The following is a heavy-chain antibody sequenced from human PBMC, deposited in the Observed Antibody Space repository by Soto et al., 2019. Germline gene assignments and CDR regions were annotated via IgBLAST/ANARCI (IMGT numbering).Heavy chain of an antibody. V-gene: IGHV3-30-3*01. D-gene: IGHD6-19*01. CDR2: ISYDGSNK. Sequence: QVQLVESGGGVVQPGRSLRLSCAASGFTFSSYAMHWVRQAPGKGLEWVAVISYDGSNKYYADSVKGRFTISRDNSKNTLYLQMNSLRAEDTAVYYCARGYSSGWYTRDYYGMDVWGQGTTVTVSS. CDR3: ARGYSSGWYTRDYYGMDV. J-gene: IGHJ6*02. CDR1: GFTFSSYA.